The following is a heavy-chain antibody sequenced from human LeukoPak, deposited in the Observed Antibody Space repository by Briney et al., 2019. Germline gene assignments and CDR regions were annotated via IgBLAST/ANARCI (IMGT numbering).Heavy chain of an antibody. CDR1: EFTFSTYG. J-gene: IGHJ4*02. CDR3: ARMEFGEFFDY. D-gene: IGHD3-10*01. CDR2: IQYDGGNT. Sequence: GGSLRLSCAGSEFTFSTYGMHWVRQAPGKGLEWVAFIQYDGGNTYHADSVKGRFTISRDNAKNSLYLQMNSLRAEDTAVYYCARMEFGEFFDYWGQGTLVTVSS. V-gene: IGHV3-30*12.